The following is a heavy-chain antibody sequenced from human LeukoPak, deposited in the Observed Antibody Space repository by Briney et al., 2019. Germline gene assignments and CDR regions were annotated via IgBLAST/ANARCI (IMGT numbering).Heavy chain of an antibody. CDR1: GYSISSGYY. V-gene: IGHV4-38-2*01. D-gene: IGHD5-18*01. Sequence: SETLSLTCAVSGYSISSGYYWGCIRQPPGEGLEGIGSIYYSGSTSYNPSLQNRVTTSVETSKNQFSLKLSSVTAADTAVYYGARGTTAMAYFDYWGQGTLVTVSS. CDR3: ARGTTAMAYFDY. J-gene: IGHJ4*02. CDR2: IYYSGST.